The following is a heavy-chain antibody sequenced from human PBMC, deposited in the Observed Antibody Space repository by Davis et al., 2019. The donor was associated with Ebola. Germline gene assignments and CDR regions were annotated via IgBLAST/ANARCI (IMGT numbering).Heavy chain of an antibody. CDR1: GFTFSSYS. CDR2: ISSSSSTI. V-gene: IGHV3-48*02. CDR3: ARDRAQGFGDLPY. D-gene: IGHD3-10*01. J-gene: IGHJ4*01. Sequence: GESLKISCAASGFTFSSYSMNWVRQAPGKGLEWVSYISSSSSTIYYADSVKGRFTISRDNAKNSLYLQMNSLRDEDTAVYYCARDRAQGFGDLPYWGHGTLVTVSS.